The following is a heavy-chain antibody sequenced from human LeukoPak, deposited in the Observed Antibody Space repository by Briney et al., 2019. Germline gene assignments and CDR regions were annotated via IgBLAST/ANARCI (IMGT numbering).Heavy chain of an antibody. J-gene: IGHJ6*03. CDR1: GFTFDDYA. CDR2: ISWSSGNI. CDR3: AKDAYGGATFFYYMDV. Sequence: GGSLRLSCAGSGFTFDDYAMHWVRQTPGKGLEWVSGISWSSGNIAYADFVGGRFTISRDNAKNSLSLQMNSLSDEDTAVYYCAKDAYGGATFFYYMDVWGKGTTVTVSS. D-gene: IGHD2/OR15-2a*01. V-gene: IGHV3-9*01.